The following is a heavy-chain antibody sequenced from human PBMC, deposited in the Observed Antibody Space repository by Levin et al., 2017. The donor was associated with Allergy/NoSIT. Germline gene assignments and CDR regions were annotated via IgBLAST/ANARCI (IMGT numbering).Heavy chain of an antibody. D-gene: IGHD6-19*01. CDR2: IYYTGST. CDR1: GGSISSSY. Sequence: PSETLSLTCNVSGGSISSSYWSWIRQPPGKGLEWIGCIYYTGSTHYNPSLKSRVTISVDMSKKTFSLKLNSVTDADTAVYYCARVHKEQWLDTGYSYRRMDVWGQGTTVTVSS. J-gene: IGHJ6*02. CDR3: ARVHKEQWLDTGYSYRRMDV. V-gene: IGHV4-59*01.